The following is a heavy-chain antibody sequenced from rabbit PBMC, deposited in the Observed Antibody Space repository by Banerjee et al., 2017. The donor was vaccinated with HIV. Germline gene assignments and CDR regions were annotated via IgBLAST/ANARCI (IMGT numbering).Heavy chain of an antibody. CDR2: IYTGDDDT. Sequence: QEQLEESGGDLVKPEGSLTLTCTASGFSFSSNYWMSWVRQAPGKGLEWIGTIYTGDDDTYYASWAKGRFTISKTSSTVDLKMTSLTAADTATYFCARGDDSDGDGCPLWGPGTLVTVS. J-gene: IGHJ4*01. CDR3: ARGDDSDGDGCPL. V-gene: IGHV1S45*01. D-gene: IGHD6-1*01. CDR1: GFSFSSNYW.